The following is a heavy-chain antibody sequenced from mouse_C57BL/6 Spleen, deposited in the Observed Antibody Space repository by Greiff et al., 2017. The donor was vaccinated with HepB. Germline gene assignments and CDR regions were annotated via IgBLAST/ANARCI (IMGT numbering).Heavy chain of an antibody. V-gene: IGHV1-80*01. Sequence: VKLQESGAELVKPGASVKISCKASGYAFSSYWMNWVKQRPGKGLEWIGQIYPGDGDTNYNGKFKGKATLTADKSSSTAYMQLSSLTSEDSAVYFCARSKTNYYGSSPFYFDVWGTGTTVTVSS. J-gene: IGHJ1*03. D-gene: IGHD1-1*01. CDR2: IYPGDGDT. CDR1: GYAFSSYW. CDR3: ARSKTNYYGSSPFYFDV.